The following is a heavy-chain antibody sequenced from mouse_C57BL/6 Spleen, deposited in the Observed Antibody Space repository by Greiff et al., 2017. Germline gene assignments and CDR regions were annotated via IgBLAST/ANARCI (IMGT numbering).Heavy chain of an antibody. D-gene: IGHD2-5*01. CDR1: GFTFSDYG. CDR2: ISSGGSTI. J-gene: IGHJ4*01. Sequence: EVQLQESGGGLVKPGGSLKLSCAASGFTFSDYGMHWVRQAPEKGLEWVAYISSGGSTIYYADKVKGRFTISRDNAKNTLFLQMTSLRSEDTAMYYCARIDYYSNHVFYAMDYWGQGTSLTVSS. CDR3: ARIDYYSNHVFYAMDY. V-gene: IGHV5-17*01.